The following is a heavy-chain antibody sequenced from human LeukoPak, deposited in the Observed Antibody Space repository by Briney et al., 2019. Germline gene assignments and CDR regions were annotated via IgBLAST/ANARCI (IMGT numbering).Heavy chain of an antibody. CDR1: GGSISSSSYY. CDR3: ARVLLWFGELSSYYYGMDV. J-gene: IGHJ6*02. V-gene: IGHV4-39*01. Sequence: SETLSLTCTVSGGSISSSSYYWGWIRQPPGKELEWIGSIYYSGSTYYNPSLKSRVTISVDTSKNQFSLKLSSVTAADTAVYYCARVLLWFGELSSYYYGMDVWGQGTTVTVSS. D-gene: IGHD3-10*01. CDR2: IYYSGST.